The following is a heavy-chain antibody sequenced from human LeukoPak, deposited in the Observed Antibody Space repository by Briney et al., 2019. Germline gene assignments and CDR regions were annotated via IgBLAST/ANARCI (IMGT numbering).Heavy chain of an antibody. CDR1: GFTFSSYG. Sequence: GGSLRLSCAASGFTFSSYGIHWVRQAPGKGLEWVAVISYDGSNKYYADSVKGRFTISRDNSKNTLYLQMNSLRAEDTAVYYCASYVPHAFDIWGQGTMVTVSS. CDR3: ASYVPHAFDI. CDR2: ISYDGSNK. V-gene: IGHV3-30*03. J-gene: IGHJ3*02. D-gene: IGHD3-16*01.